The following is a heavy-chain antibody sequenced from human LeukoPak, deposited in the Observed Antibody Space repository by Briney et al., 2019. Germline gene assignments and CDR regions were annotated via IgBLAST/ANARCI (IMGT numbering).Heavy chain of an antibody. V-gene: IGHV4-39*07. Sequence: SETLSLTCTVSGDSISSSSYFWGWIRQSPGQGLEWNGTSYYTGNTYYNPSLKSRVTISLDTSRNQFSLRLTSVIVADTALYFCARMRSYWYFDLWGRGTLVAVSS. CDR2: SYYTGNT. J-gene: IGHJ2*01. D-gene: IGHD2-15*01. CDR3: ARMRSYWYFDL. CDR1: GDSISSSSYF.